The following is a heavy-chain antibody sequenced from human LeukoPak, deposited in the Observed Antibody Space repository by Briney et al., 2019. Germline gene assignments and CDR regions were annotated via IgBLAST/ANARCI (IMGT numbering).Heavy chain of an antibody. CDR2: INHSGST. D-gene: IGHD6-13*01. J-gene: IGHJ4*02. CDR1: GGSFSGYY. Sequence: PSETLSLTCAVYGGSFSGYYWSWIRQPPGKGLEWIGEINHSGSTNYNPSLKSRVTISVDTSKNQFSLKLSSVTAADTAVYYCARGSAAAGTGYWGQGTLVTVPS. V-gene: IGHV4-34*01. CDR3: ARGSAAAGTGY.